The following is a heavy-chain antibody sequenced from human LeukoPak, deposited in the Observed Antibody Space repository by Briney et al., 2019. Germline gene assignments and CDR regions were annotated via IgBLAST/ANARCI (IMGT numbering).Heavy chain of an antibody. D-gene: IGHD1-1*01. CDR3: ERPPPENDGPPTTFDY. V-gene: IGHV4-39*01. CDR1: GGSISSSSYY. Sequence: SETLSLTCTVSGGSISSSSYYWGWIRQPPGKGLEWIGSIYYSGSTYYNPSLKSRVTISVDTSKNQFSLKLSSVTAADTAVYYCERPPPENDGPPTTFDYWGQGTLVTVSS. CDR2: IYYSGST. J-gene: IGHJ4*02.